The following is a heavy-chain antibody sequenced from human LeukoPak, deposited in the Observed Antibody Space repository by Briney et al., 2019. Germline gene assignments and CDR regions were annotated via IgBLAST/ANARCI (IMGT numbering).Heavy chain of an antibody. V-gene: IGHV3-48*03. Sequence: PGGSLRLSCAASGFTFSSYEMNWVRQAPGKGLVWVSYISSSGSTIYYADSVKGRFTISGDNAKNSLYLQMSSLRAEDTAVYYCAREGVYDSWDYWGQGTLVTVSS. CDR1: GFTFSSYE. CDR2: ISSSGSTI. J-gene: IGHJ4*02. CDR3: AREGVYDSWDY. D-gene: IGHD3-3*01.